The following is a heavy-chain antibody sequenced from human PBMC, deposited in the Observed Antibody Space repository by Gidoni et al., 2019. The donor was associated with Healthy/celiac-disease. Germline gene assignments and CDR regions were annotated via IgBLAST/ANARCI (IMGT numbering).Heavy chain of an antibody. D-gene: IGHD3-22*01. J-gene: IGHJ4*02. CDR2: INHSGRT. CDR3: ASSDSSGYYLTN. V-gene: IGHV4-34*01. CDR1: GGSFSGYY. Sequence: QVQLQQWGAGLLKPSETLSLTCAVYGGSFSGYYWSWIRKPPGKGLEWIGEINHSGRTNYNPSLKSRVTISVDTSKNQFSLKLSSVTAADTAVYYCASSDSSGYYLTNWGQGTLVTVSS.